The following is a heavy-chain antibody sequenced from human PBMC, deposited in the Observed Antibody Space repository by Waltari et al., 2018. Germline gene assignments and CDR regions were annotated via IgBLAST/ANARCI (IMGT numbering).Heavy chain of an antibody. Sequence: EVQLVESGGGLVKPGGSLRLSCAASGFTFSSYSMNWVRQAPGKGLEWVSSISRSSSHIYYADSVKGRFTISRDNAKNSLYLQMNSLRAEDTAVYYCAREWGVRRAYFWSGQTPEDYGMDVWGQGP. V-gene: IGHV3-21*01. J-gene: IGHJ6*02. D-gene: IGHD3-3*01. CDR1: GFTFSSYS. CDR3: AREWGVRRAYFWSGQTPEDYGMDV. CDR2: ISRSSSHI.